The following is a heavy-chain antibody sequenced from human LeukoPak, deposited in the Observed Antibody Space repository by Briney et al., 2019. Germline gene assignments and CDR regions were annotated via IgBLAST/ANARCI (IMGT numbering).Heavy chain of an antibody. V-gene: IGHV3-11*01. CDR2: IVNSGGTT. D-gene: IGHD3-10*01. CDR1: GFTFSKYY. J-gene: IGHJ5*02. Sequence: GGSLRLSCAASGFTFSKYYMSWIRQAPGKGLEWISYIVNSGGTTSYADSVQGRFTITSDDAKNSLYLQMNSLRAEDTAVYYCAGGYGSGSYSAWGQGIPVTVSS. CDR3: AGGYGSGSYSA.